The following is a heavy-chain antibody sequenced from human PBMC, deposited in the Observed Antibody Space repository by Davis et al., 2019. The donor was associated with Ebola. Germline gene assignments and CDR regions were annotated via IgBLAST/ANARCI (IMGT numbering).Heavy chain of an antibody. Sequence: SETLSLTCTVSGGSISSITSYWGWTRQPPGKGLEWTGSIYDTATTYYNPSLRSRVTLSVDKSKKQFSLTLTSVTAADTAVYYCARESVLSGYYYYYVMDVWVKGTAVTVSS. V-gene: IGHV4-39*07. D-gene: IGHD1-26*01. CDR1: GGSISSITSY. CDR3: ARESVLSGYYYYYVMDV. CDR2: IYDTATT. J-gene: IGHJ6*04.